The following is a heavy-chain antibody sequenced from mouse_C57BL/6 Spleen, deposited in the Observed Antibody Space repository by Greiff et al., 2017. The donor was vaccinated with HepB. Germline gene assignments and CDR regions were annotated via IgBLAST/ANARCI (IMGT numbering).Heavy chain of an antibody. CDR1: GYTFTSYT. CDR3: AREGTAQATVDY. V-gene: IGHV1-4*01. J-gene: IGHJ2*01. CDR2: INPSSGYT. Sequence: QVQLKESGAELARPGASVKMSCKASGYTFTSYTMHWVKQRPGQGLEWIGYINPSSGYTKYNQKFKDKATLTADKSSSTAYMQLSSLTSEDSAVYYCAREGTAQATVDYWGKGTTLTVSS. D-gene: IGHD3-2*02.